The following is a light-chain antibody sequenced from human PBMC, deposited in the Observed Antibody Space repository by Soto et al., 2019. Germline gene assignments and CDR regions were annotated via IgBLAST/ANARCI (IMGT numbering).Light chain of an antibody. CDR2: AAS. J-gene: IGKJ4*01. V-gene: IGKV1-6*01. CDR1: QDIRND. CDR3: QKCKIAPFT. Sequence: ASQMTQFPSCLSASVRDRVTVTCRASQDIRNDLGWYQQKPGKAPKLLIYAASSLQSGVPSRFSGSGSGTQFTLTISSLQPEDVATYYCQKCKIAPFTFGGGTKVDIK.